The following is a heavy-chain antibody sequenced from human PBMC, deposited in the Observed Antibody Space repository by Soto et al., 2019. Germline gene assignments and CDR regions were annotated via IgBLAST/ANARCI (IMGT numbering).Heavy chain of an antibody. CDR3: ARLGVPSWYNYYYYMDV. J-gene: IGHJ6*03. Sequence: GESLKISGKGSGYSFTSYWIGWVRQMPGKGLEWMGIIYPGDSDTRYSPSFQGQVTISADKSISTAYLQWSSLKASDTAMYHCARLGVPSWYNYYYYMDVWGKGTTVTVSS. CDR2: IYPGDSDT. V-gene: IGHV5-51*01. D-gene: IGHD2-2*01. CDR1: GYSFTSYW.